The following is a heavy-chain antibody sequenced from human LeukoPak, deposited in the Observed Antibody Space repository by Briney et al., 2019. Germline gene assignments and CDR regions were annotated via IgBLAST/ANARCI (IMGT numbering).Heavy chain of an antibody. CDR2: PNRFNT. V-gene: IGHV1-8*03. D-gene: IGHD3-3*01. Sequence: PNRFNTRYAHQFQGRVTITRNTAISTAYMELSSLRSEDTAVYYCARGDYDFWSGYRIDYWGQGTLVTVSS. CDR3: ARGDYDFWSGYRIDY. J-gene: IGHJ4*02.